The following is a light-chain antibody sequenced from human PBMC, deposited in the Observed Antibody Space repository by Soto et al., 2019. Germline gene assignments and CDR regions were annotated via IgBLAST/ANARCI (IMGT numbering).Light chain of an antibody. V-gene: IGKV3-20*01. J-gene: IGKJ2*01. CDR3: QQYGRSPGT. CDR1: QSVSSSY. CDR2: GAS. Sequence: EIVLTQSPCTLSVSPGERATLSCRASQSVSSSYLAWYQQKPGQAPRLLIYGASSRATGIPDRFSGSGSGTDFTLTISRLEPEDFAVYYCQQYGRSPGTFGQGTKLEIK.